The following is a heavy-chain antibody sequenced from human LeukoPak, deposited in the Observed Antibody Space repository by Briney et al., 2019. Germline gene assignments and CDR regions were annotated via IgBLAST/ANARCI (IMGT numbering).Heavy chain of an antibody. J-gene: IGHJ4*02. CDR3: ARSAYSGSYHFDY. Sequence: PSETLSLTCTVSGGSISSYYWSWIRQPPGKGLEWIGYIYYSGSTNYNPSLKSRVTISVDTSKNQFSLKLSSVTAADTAVYYCARSAYSGSYHFDYWGQETLVTVSS. CDR1: GGSISSYY. V-gene: IGHV4-59*01. D-gene: IGHD1-26*01. CDR2: IYYSGST.